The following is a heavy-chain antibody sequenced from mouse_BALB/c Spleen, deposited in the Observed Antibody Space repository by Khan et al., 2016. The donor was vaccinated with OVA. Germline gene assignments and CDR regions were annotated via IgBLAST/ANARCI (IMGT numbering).Heavy chain of an antibody. CDR3: TRRNWDVAWFAY. CDR2: IYPGNTDT. D-gene: IGHD4-1*01. J-gene: IGHJ3*01. CDR1: GYTFTSYW. Sequence: EVQLQQSGTVLARPGASVKMSCKASGYTFTSYWMNWVKQRPGQGLEWIGDIYPGNTDTNYNQKFKGKAKLTAVTSTSPAYMELSRLTNEDSAVDYCTRRNWDVAWFAYWGQGTLVTVSA. V-gene: IGHV1-5*01.